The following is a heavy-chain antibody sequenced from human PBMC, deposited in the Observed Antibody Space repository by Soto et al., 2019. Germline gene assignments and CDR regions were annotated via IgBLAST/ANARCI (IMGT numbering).Heavy chain of an antibody. CDR1: GGSISSYY. V-gene: IGHV4-59*01. Sequence: SETLSLTCTVSGGSISSYYWSWIRQPPGKGLEWIGYIYYSGSTNYNPSLKSRVTISVDTSKNQFSLKLSSVTAADTAVYYCAGGQRSSSSWSPFDYWGQGTLVTVSS. CDR2: IYYSGST. CDR3: AGGQRSSSSWSPFDY. J-gene: IGHJ4*02. D-gene: IGHD6-13*01.